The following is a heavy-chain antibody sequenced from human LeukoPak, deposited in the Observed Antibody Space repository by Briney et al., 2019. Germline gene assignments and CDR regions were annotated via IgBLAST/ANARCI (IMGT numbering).Heavy chain of an antibody. CDR3: AREVDYYDSSGSKDAFDI. CDR1: GGSFSGYY. CDR2: INHSGNT. D-gene: IGHD3-22*01. J-gene: IGHJ3*02. Sequence: SETLPLTCAVYGGSFSGYYWSWIRQPPGKGLEWIGEINHSGNTNYNPSLKSRVTISVDTSKNQFSLKLSSVTAADTAVYYCAREVDYYDSSGSKDAFDIWGQGTMVTVSS. V-gene: IGHV4-34*01.